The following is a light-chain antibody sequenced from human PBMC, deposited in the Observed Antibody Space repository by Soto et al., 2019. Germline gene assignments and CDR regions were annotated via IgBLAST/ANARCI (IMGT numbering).Light chain of an antibody. Sequence: DIVLTQSPAPMPVTPGEPASISCRSSQSLLHSNGYNYWDWYLQKPGQSPQLLIYLGSTRASGVPDRFSGSGSGTDFTLKISRVEAGDVGVYYCMQALQTPMFTFGQGTKLQI. V-gene: IGKV2-28*01. CDR1: QSLLHSNGYNY. CDR3: MQALQTPMFT. CDR2: LGS. J-gene: IGKJ2*01.